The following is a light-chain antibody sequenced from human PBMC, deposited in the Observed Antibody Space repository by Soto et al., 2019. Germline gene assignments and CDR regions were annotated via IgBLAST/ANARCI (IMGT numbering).Light chain of an antibody. J-gene: IGKJ1*01. CDR1: QSVSSY. CDR3: QQRSNPWT. Sequence: EIVLTQSPATLSLSPGERATLSCRASQSVSSYLAWYQQKPGQAPRLLIYEASNRATGIPARFSGSGSGKNLTFTISSLEPEDFAVYYCQQRSNPWTFGQGTKV. CDR2: EAS. V-gene: IGKV3-11*01.